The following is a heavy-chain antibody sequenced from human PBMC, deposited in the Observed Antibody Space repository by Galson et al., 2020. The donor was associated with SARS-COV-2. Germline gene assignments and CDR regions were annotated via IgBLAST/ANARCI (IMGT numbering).Heavy chain of an antibody. CDR2: IYSGGST. J-gene: IGHJ4*02. Sequence: GGSLRLSCAASGFTVSSNYMSWVRQAPGKGLEWVSVIYSGGSTYYADSVKGRFTISRDNSKNTLYLQMNSLRAEDTAVYYCARDIGNDILDYWGQGTLVTVSS. CDR3: ARDIGNDILDY. CDR1: GFTVSSNY. D-gene: IGHD3-9*01. V-gene: IGHV3-53*01.